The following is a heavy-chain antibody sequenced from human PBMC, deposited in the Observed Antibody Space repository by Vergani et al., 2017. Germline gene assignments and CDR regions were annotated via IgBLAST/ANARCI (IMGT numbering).Heavy chain of an antibody. CDR3: AGPRIAVAVVEYYYGMDV. D-gene: IGHD6-19*01. CDR1: GYTFTSYG. Sequence: QVQLVKSGAEVKKPGASVKVSCKASGYTFTSYGISWVRQAPGQGLEWMGWISAYNGNTNYAQKLQGRVTMTTDTSTSTAYMELRSLRSDDTAVYYCAGPRIAVAVVEYYYGMDVWGQGTTVTVSS. CDR2: ISAYNGNT. J-gene: IGHJ6*02. V-gene: IGHV1-18*01.